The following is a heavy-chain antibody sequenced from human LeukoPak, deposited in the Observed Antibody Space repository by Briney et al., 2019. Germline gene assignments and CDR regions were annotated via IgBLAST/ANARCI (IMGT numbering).Heavy chain of an antibody. CDR3: ARIGSWYSHYFDY. CDR1: GFTFSSYW. D-gene: IGHD6-13*01. V-gene: IGHV3-7*01. CDR2: IKEDGSEK. J-gene: IGHJ4*02. Sequence: GGSLRLSCAASGFTFSSYWMSWVRQAPGKGLEWVANIKEDGSEKYCVDSVKGRFTISRDNAKNSLYLQMNSLRAEDTAVYYCARIGSWYSHYFDYWGQGTLVTVSS.